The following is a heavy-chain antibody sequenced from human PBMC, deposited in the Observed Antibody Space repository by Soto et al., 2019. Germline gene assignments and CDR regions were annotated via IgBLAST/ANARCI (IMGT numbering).Heavy chain of an antibody. CDR1: GFTFSSYA. CDR2: ISDDGSNK. J-gene: IGHJ4*02. Sequence: GGSLRLSCAASGFTFSSYAMYCVRQAPGTGLEWVAVISDDGSNKYYADSVKGRFAISRDNSQHTLYLQMHSLTARDTDVYYCERGARPHTIFRVVIIWRQGALVSVSS. CDR3: ERGARPHTIFRVVII. V-gene: IGHV3-30*09. D-gene: IGHD3-3*01.